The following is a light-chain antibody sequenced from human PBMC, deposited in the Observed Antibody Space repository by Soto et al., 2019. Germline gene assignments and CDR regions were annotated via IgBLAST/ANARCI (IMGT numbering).Light chain of an antibody. CDR3: AAWDDSLGRYV. J-gene: IGLJ1*01. CDR2: SNS. CDR1: SSNIGSDT. V-gene: IGLV1-44*01. Sequence: QSVLTQPPSASGTPGQRVTISCSGSSSNIGSDTAKWYQQLPGAAPKLLIYSNSERPSGVPDRFSGSKSGTSASLAISGLQSEDEADYYCAAWDDSLGRYVFGTGTQLTVL.